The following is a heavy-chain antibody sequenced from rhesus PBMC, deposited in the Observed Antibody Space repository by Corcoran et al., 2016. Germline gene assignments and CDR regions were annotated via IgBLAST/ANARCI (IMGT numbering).Heavy chain of an antibody. V-gene: IGHV4-99*01. D-gene: IGHD6-31*01. CDR2: ISGSGGNT. Sequence: QVQLQESGPGLVKPSETLSLTCVVSGYSISSGYYWGWIRQPPGKGLEYIGYISGSGGNTYYTPSLKIRFTISKDTSKNRFSLNLTAVTAADTAVYYCARRAAAGDYFEYWGQGVLVTVSS. CDR1: GYSISSGYY. CDR3: ARRAAAGDYFEY. J-gene: IGHJ4*01.